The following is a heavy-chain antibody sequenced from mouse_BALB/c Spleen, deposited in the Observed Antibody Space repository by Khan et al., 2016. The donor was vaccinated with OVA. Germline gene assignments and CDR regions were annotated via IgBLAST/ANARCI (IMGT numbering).Heavy chain of an antibody. J-gene: IGHJ3*01. D-gene: IGHD3-3*01. CDR2: ITSGDTF. V-gene: IGHV3-6*02. Sequence: EVQLQESGPGLVEPSQSLSLTCSVTGYSITSAYYWNWIRQFPGNKLEWMGYITSGDTFNYNPSLKNRISITRDTSKNQFFLNLNSVTPEDTATYYCARAGRWFDYWGQGTLVIVSA. CDR3: ARAGRWFDY. CDR1: GYSITSAYY.